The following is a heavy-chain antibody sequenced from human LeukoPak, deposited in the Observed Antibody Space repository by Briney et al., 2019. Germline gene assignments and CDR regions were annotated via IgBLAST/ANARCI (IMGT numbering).Heavy chain of an antibody. D-gene: IGHD6-19*01. J-gene: IGHJ3*02. CDR1: GFTFSNAW. V-gene: IGHV3-15*01. Sequence: GGSLRLSCAASGFTFSNAWISWVRQAPGKGLEWVGRIKSKADGGTADYAAPVKGRFTISRDDSKNTLYLQMNSLRAEDTAVYYCAKERSAVASTVAFAIWGQGTMVTVSS. CDR2: IKSKADGGTA. CDR3: AKERSAVASTVAFAI.